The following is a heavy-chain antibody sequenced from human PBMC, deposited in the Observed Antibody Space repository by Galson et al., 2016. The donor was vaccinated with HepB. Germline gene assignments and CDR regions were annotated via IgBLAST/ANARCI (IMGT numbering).Heavy chain of an antibody. CDR1: GFHFGGCW. D-gene: IGHD5-18*01. CDR3: ARDPADSAFDL. CDR2: INQDESAK. J-gene: IGHJ4*02. Sequence: SLRLSCAASGFHFGGCWMSWVRQAPGKGLEFVTNINQDESAKNYADSVRGRFTISRDKAKTSVFLQMNSLRVDDSAMYYCARDPADSAFDLWGQGVLVTVSS. V-gene: IGHV3-7*05.